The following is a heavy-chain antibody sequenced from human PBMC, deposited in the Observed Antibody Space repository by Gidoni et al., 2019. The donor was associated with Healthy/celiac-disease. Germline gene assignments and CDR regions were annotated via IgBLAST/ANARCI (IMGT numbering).Heavy chain of an antibody. J-gene: IGHJ6*02. Sequence: EVQLVESGRGLVQPGGSLRLSCAASGFTLRSYAMSWVRQSPGKGLEWVSAISGSGGSTYYADSVKGRFTISRDNSKNTLYLQMNSLRAEDTAVYYCAKDPQTTVLVPSGGMDVWGQGTTVTVSS. V-gene: IGHV3-23*04. D-gene: IGHD4-17*01. CDR2: ISGSGGST. CDR3: AKDPQTTVLVPSGGMDV. CDR1: GFTLRSYA.